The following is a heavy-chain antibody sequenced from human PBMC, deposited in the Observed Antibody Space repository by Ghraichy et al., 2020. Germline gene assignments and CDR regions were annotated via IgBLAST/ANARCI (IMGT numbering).Heavy chain of an antibody. Sequence: LSLTCAASGFTFSSYGMHWVRQAPGKGLEWVAVISYDGGNKFYVDAVKGRFTISRDNSKNTLYLQMNSLRAEDTAVYFCAKEIRGFGWLLPHYFGMDVWGQGTTVTVSS. D-gene: IGHD3-10*01. CDR2: ISYDGGNK. J-gene: IGHJ6*02. CDR1: GFTFSSYG. CDR3: AKEIRGFGWLLPHYFGMDV. V-gene: IGHV3-30*18.